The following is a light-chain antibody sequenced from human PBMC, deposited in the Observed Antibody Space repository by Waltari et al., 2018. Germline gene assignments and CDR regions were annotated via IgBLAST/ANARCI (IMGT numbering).Light chain of an antibody. J-gene: IGLJ3*02. CDR3: CSYAGSYSWV. Sequence: QSALTQPRPVSGSPGQSVPISFSGTTSDVGGSTYVSWYQQHPGKAPKLMIYDVSRWPSGVPDRFSGSKSGNTASLTISGLQAEDEADYYCCSYAGSYSWVFGGGTKLTVL. CDR1: TSDVGGSTY. CDR2: DVS. V-gene: IGLV2-11*01.